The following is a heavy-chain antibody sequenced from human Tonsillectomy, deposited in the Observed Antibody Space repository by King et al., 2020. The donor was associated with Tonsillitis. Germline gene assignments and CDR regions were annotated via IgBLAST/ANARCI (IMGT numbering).Heavy chain of an antibody. CDR3: ARGGDSYGFCYYFDY. CDR2: INHSGST. D-gene: IGHD5-18*01. Sequence: VQLQQWGAGLLKPSETLSLTCAVYGGSFSGYYWSWIRQPPGKGLEWIGEINHSGSTNYNPSLKSRVTISVDTSKNQFSLKLSSVTAADTAVYYCARGGDSYGFCYYFDYWGQGTLVTVSS. CDR1: GGSFSGYY. V-gene: IGHV4-34*01. J-gene: IGHJ4*02.